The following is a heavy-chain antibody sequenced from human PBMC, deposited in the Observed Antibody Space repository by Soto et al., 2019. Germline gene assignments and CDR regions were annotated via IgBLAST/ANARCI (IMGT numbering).Heavy chain of an antibody. CDR1: GFIFSSYV. V-gene: IGHV3-23*01. D-gene: IGHD1-26*01. Sequence: PGGSLRLSCAASGFIFSSYVMSWVRQAPGKGLEWVSAISGSGDGTFYAGSVMGRFTISRDNNKKTLYLQMNSLRAEDTAVYYCAKGRAYSIVGTNTAALDYWGQGTLVTVSS. CDR2: ISGSGDGT. J-gene: IGHJ4*02. CDR3: AKGRAYSIVGTNTAALDY.